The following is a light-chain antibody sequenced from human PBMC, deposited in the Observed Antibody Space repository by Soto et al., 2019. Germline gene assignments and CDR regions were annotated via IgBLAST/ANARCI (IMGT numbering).Light chain of an antibody. CDR1: QSVSSSN. J-gene: IGKJ1*01. CDR2: DAS. V-gene: IGKV3D-20*01. Sequence: EIVLPQSPATLSLSPGERATLSCGASQSVSSSNLAWYQQKPGLAPRLLIYDASSRATGIPDRFSGSGSGTDFTLTISRLEPEDFAVYYCQQYGSSPWTFGQGTKVEIK. CDR3: QQYGSSPWT.